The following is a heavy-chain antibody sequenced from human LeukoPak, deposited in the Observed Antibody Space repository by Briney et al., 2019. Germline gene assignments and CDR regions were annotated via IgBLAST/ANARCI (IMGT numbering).Heavy chain of an antibody. CDR1: GFTFSSYW. V-gene: IGHV3-23*01. Sequence: GGSLRLSCAASGFTFSSYWMSWVRQAPGKGLEWVSVIAGSGGSTDYADSVKGRFTISRDNSKNTLYLQMSSLRAEDTAVYYCAKGTLGYCSGGSCYSGYWGQGTLVTVSS. CDR2: IAGSGGST. D-gene: IGHD2-15*01. CDR3: AKGTLGYCSGGSCYSGY. J-gene: IGHJ4*02.